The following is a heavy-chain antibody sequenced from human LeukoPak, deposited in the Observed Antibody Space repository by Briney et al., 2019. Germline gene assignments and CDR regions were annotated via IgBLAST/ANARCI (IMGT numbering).Heavy chain of an antibody. Sequence: SETLSLTCTVSGGSISSSSYYWGWIRQPPGKGLEWIGRIYYSGSTYYNPSLKSRVTISVDTSKNQFSLKLSSVTAADTAVYYCARGLHTRSSGRRFDVFEIWGQGTMVTVSS. D-gene: IGHD6-6*01. CDR1: GGSISSSSYY. J-gene: IGHJ3*02. V-gene: IGHV4-39*07. CDR3: ARGLHTRSSGRRFDVFEI. CDR2: IYYSGST.